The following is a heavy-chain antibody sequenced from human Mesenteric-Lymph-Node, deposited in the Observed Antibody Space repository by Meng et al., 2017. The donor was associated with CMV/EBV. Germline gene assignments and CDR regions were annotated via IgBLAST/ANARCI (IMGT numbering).Heavy chain of an antibody. J-gene: IGHJ4*02. CDR2: ISSSSSYI. V-gene: IGHV3-21*01. CDR1: GFTFSSYS. Sequence: EVQLVESGGGLVKPGGSPRLSCAASGFTFSSYSTNWVRQAPGKGLEWVSSISSSSSYIYYADSVKGRFTISRDNAKKSLYLQMNSLRAEDTAVYYCARGTPLLRWGQGTLVTVSS. D-gene: IGHD3-22*01. CDR3: ARGTPLLR.